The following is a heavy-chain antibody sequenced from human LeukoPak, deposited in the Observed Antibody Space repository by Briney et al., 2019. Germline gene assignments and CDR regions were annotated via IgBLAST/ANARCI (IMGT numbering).Heavy chain of an antibody. V-gene: IGHV3-48*01. D-gene: IGHD6-19*01. Sequence: GGSLRLSCAASGFIFSRDSMNWVRQAPGKGLEWVAYINGGGSPIYYADSVKGRFTISRDNSKNTLHLQMNSLRAEDTAVYYCAKVLLDSSVPVEDAFDIWGQGTMVTVSS. CDR3: AKVLLDSSVPVEDAFDI. CDR2: INGGGSPI. CDR1: GFIFSRDS. J-gene: IGHJ3*02.